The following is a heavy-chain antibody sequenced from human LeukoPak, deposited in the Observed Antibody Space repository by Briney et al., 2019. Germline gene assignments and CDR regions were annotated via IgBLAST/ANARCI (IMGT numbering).Heavy chain of an antibody. CDR3: AKGQIKGGYSGYGF. CDR2: ITHSGGST. J-gene: IGHJ4*02. Sequence: PGGSLRLSCAASGFTFSSFGMTWVRQAPGKGLEWVSAITHSGGSTYYRDSVKGRFTISRDNSKNTVYLQMNSLRAEDTALYYCAKGQIKGGYSGYGFWGQGTLVTVSS. D-gene: IGHD5-12*01. CDR1: GFTFSSFG. V-gene: IGHV3-23*01.